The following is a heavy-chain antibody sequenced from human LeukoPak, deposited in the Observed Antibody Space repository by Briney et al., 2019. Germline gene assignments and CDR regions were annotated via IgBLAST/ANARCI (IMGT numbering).Heavy chain of an antibody. J-gene: IGHJ4*02. Sequence: GGSLRLSCAASGFTFSSYGMHWVRQAPGKGLEWVAFIRNDGRKKYYGDSVKGRFTISRDNYKNTLYLQMNSLRAEDTAVYYCAKASRGSGSYYESFDYWGQGTLVTVSS. CDR1: GFTFSSYG. V-gene: IGHV3-30*02. CDR3: AKASRGSGSYYESFDY. D-gene: IGHD1-26*01. CDR2: IRNDGRKK.